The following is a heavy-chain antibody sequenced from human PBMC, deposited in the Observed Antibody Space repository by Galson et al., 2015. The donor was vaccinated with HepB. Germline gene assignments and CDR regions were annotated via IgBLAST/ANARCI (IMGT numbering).Heavy chain of an antibody. CDR1: GYTFTSYG. D-gene: IGHD3-10*01. CDR3: ARERLLWFGELLEVYYYGMDV. J-gene: IGHJ6*02. CDR2: ISAYNGNT. V-gene: IGHV1-18*01. Sequence: SVKVSCKASGYTFTSYGISWVRQAPGQGLEWMGWISAYNGNTNYAQKLQGRVTMTTDTSTSTAYMELRSLRSDDTAVYYCARERLLWFGELLEVYYYGMDVWGQGTTVTVSS.